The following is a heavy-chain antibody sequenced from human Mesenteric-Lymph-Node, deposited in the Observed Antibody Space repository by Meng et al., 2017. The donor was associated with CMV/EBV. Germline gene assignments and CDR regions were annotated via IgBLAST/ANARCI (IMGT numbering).Heavy chain of an antibody. CDR2: IYRGDNT. Sequence: GESGGGLVQPGGSLGLSCSAAGFNVRDKYMSWVRQAPGKGLEWVCIIYRGDNTYYIDSAKDRFTVSRDNSKNTMYLQMNSLRVEDTAVYYCTGDSVSNPNLDYWGQGTLVTVSS. CDR1: GFNVRDKY. J-gene: IGHJ4*02. D-gene: IGHD3-10*01. CDR3: TGDSVSNPNLDY. V-gene: IGHV3-66*01.